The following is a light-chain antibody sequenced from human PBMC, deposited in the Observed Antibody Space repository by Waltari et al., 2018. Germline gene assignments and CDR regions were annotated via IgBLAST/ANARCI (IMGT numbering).Light chain of an antibody. V-gene: IGKV3-20*01. J-gene: IGKJ1*01. CDR1: QSVGRT. CDR3: QKYGTRPAT. CDR2: DAS. Sequence: DIVLTQSPGTLSLSPGDRATLSCRASQSVGRTLALYQQRPGQAPRLLIYDASSRATGIPDRFSGSGAGTDFSLTISRLEPEDFAVYYCQKYGTRPATFGQGTKVEVK.